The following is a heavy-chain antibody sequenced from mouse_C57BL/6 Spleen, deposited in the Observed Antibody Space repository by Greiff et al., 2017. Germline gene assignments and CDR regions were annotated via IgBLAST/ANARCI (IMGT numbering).Heavy chain of an antibody. Sequence: QVQLQQSGAELVKPGASVKISCKASGYAFSSYWMTWVKQRPGKGLEWIGQIYPGDGDTNYNGKFKGKATLTADKSSSTAYMKIRSLTSEDSAVYFCARMYDYDGFAYWGQGTLVTVSA. CDR1: GYAFSSYW. D-gene: IGHD2-4*01. V-gene: IGHV1-80*01. CDR3: ARMYDYDGFAY. CDR2: IYPGDGDT. J-gene: IGHJ3*01.